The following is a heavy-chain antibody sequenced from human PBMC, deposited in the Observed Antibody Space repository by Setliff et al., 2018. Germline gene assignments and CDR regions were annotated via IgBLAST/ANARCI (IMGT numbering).Heavy chain of an antibody. D-gene: IGHD1-7*01. Sequence: GGSLRLSCAASGFSFSDYYMSWVRQAPGKGLEWISKISGNGITIYYADSVRGRFTIFRDGSKNTLFLHMASLRAEDTAVYYCAKPQVELRWGFESWGQGTPVTVSS. CDR2: ISGNGITI. J-gene: IGHJ4*02. V-gene: IGHV3-11*01. CDR3: AKPQVELRWGFES. CDR1: GFSFSDYY.